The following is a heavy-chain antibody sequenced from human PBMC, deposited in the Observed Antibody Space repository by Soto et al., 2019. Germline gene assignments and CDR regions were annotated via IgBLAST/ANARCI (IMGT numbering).Heavy chain of an antibody. CDR1: GYTFSSYA. J-gene: IGHJ3*02. Sequence: SVKVSWKASGYTFSSYAISWRRQAHGKGLEWMGGIIPIFGTANYAQKFQGRVTITADESTSTAYMELSSLRSEDTAVYYCARVDYYGSVHDAFDIWGQGTMVT. CDR2: IIPIFGTA. D-gene: IGHD3-10*01. V-gene: IGHV1-69*13. CDR3: ARVDYYGSVHDAFDI.